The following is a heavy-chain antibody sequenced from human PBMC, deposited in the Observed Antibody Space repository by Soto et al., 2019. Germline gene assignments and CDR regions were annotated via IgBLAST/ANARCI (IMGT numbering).Heavy chain of an antibody. CDR2: ISAYNGNT. J-gene: IGHJ3*02. CDR1: GYTFTSYG. Sequence: ASVKVSCKASGYTFTSYGISWVRQAPGQGLEWMGWISAYNGNTNYAQKLQGRVTTTTDTSTSTAYMELRSLRSDDTAVYYCARIYSSSWYGNDAFDIWGQGTMVTVSS. CDR3: ARIYSSSWYGNDAFDI. D-gene: IGHD6-13*01. V-gene: IGHV1-18*01.